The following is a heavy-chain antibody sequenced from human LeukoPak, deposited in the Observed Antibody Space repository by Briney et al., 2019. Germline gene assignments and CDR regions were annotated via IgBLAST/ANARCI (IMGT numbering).Heavy chain of an antibody. V-gene: IGHV3-21*01. Sequence: GGSLRLSCAASGFTFSSYNMNWVRQAPGKGLEWISSISLSSGYMYYADSVKGRFTISRDNAKNSLYLQMNSLRAEDTAVYYCAEDPYSSSSGPRYYYYYMDVWGKGTTVTVSS. CDR3: AEDPYSSSSGPRYYYYYMDV. CDR1: GFTFSSYN. J-gene: IGHJ6*03. CDR2: ISLSSGYM. D-gene: IGHD6-6*01.